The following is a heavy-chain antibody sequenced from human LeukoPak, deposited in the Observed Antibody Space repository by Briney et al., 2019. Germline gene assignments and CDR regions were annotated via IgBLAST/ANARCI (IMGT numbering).Heavy chain of an antibody. CDR2: ISGDARTT. CDR3: GTVRGPDSSRWYSDY. J-gene: IGHJ4*02. V-gene: IGHV3-74*01. D-gene: IGHD6-13*01. Sequence: PGGSLRLSCAASGFTFSRYWMHWVRQAPGKGLVWVSRISGDARTTTYADSVKGRFTIFRDNAKNTLYLQMNSLRAEDTAVYYCGTVRGPDSSRWYSDYWGQGTLVTVSS. CDR1: GFTFSRYW.